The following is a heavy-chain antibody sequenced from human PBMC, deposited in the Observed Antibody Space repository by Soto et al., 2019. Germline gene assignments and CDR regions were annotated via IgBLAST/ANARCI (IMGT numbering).Heavy chain of an antibody. J-gene: IGHJ4*02. CDR1: GITFSSYG. V-gene: IGHV3-30*18. CDR3: AKDSGVGATYFDY. D-gene: IGHD1-26*01. Sequence: PGGSLRLSCAASGITFSSYGMHLVRQATGKGLEWVAVISYDGSKKYYADSVKGRFTISRDNSKNTRYLQMNSLRAEDTAVYYCAKDSGVGATYFDYWGQGTLVTVSS. CDR2: ISYDGSKK.